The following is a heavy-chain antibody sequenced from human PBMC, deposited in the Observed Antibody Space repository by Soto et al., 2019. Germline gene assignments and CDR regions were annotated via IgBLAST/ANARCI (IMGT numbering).Heavy chain of an antibody. V-gene: IGHV1-3*01. CDR2: IGPDNGNT. CDR1: GYTFTTNA. D-gene: IGHD3-3*01. CDR3: ARLEWVASGNYFDP. J-gene: IGHJ5*02. Sequence: GASVKVSCKASGYTFTTNAIHWVRQVAGQKLEWMGWIGPDNGNTKYSQSFQGRVAITTDTSATTVYMELSSLTSEDTAVYYCARLEWVASGNYFDPWGQGTLVTVSS.